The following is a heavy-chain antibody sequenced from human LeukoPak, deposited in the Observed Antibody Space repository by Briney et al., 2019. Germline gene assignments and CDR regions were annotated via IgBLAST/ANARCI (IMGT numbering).Heavy chain of an antibody. CDR3: ARKRVYQDYYFDY. J-gene: IGHJ4*02. CDR1: GGSLSNYY. V-gene: IGHV4-59*12. CDR2: IYHSGST. Sequence: SETLSLTCTVSGGSLSNYYWSWIRQPPGKGLEWIGYIYHSGSTNYNPSLKSRVTISVDTSKNQFSLKLSSVTAADTAVYYCARKRVYQDYYFDYWGQGTLVTVSS. D-gene: IGHD2-8*01.